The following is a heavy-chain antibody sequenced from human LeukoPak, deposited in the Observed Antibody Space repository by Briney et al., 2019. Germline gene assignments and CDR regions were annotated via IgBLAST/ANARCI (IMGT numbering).Heavy chain of an antibody. CDR2: IYYSGST. D-gene: IGHD3-10*01. CDR3: ARAILGSKWFGDTFDY. V-gene: IGHV4-39*07. J-gene: IGHJ4*02. Sequence: SETLSLTCTVSGGSISSSSYYWGWIRQPPGKGLEWIGSIYYSGSTNYNPSLKSRVTISVDTFKNQFSLKLSSVTAADTAVYYCARAILGSKWFGDTFDYWGQGTLVTVSS. CDR1: GGSISSSSYY.